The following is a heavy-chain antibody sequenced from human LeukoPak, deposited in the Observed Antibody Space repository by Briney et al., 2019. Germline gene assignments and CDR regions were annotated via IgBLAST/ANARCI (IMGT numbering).Heavy chain of an antibody. CDR3: ARKNLSSGWYYVY. D-gene: IGHD6-19*01. Sequence: PGGSLRLSCAASGFTFSSYSMNWVRQAPGKGLEWVSSISNSSSYIYYADSVKGRFTISRDNAKNSLYLQMNSLRAEDTAVYYCARKNLSSGWYYVYWGQGTLVTVSS. V-gene: IGHV3-21*01. CDR1: GFTFSSYS. CDR2: ISNSSSYI. J-gene: IGHJ4*02.